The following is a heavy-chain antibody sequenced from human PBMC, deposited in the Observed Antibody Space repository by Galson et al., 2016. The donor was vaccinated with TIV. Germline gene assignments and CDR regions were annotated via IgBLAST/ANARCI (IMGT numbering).Heavy chain of an antibody. Sequence: SLRLSCAASGFTFSSYAMTWVRQAPGKGLEWVSTISGSAGSTYYADSVKGRFTISRDNSQNKVFLEMDSLRVDDTAVYYCAKDRGYFEGFDHWGPGTLVT. CDR3: AKDRGYFEGFDH. V-gene: IGHV3-23*01. CDR2: ISGSAGST. D-gene: IGHD6-25*01. CDR1: GFTFSSYA. J-gene: IGHJ4*02.